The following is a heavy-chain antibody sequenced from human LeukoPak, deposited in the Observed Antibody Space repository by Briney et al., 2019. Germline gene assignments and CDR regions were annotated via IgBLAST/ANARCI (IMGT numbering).Heavy chain of an antibody. Sequence: GESLRLSCAASGFTFSSYSMNWVRQAPGKGLEWVSSISSSSSYIYYADSVKGRFTISRDNAKNSLYLQMNSLRAEDTAVYYCARVHSSGYYSAFDIWGQGTMVTVSS. CDR3: ARVHSSGYYSAFDI. CDR1: GFTFSSYS. J-gene: IGHJ3*02. CDR2: ISSSSSYI. V-gene: IGHV3-21*01. D-gene: IGHD3-22*01.